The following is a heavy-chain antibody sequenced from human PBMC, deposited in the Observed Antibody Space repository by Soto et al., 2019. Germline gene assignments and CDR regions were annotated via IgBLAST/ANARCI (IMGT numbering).Heavy chain of an antibody. D-gene: IGHD1-26*01. CDR3: ARPQGGRNAFDI. CDR1: GGSISSSSYY. V-gene: IGHV4-39*01. J-gene: IGHJ3*02. CDR2: IYYSGST. Sequence: SETLSLTCTVSGGSISSSSYYWGWIRQPPGKGLEWIGSIYYSGSTYYNPSLKSRVTISVDTSKNQFSLKLSSVTAADTAVYYCARPQGGRNAFDIWGQGTMVTVSS.